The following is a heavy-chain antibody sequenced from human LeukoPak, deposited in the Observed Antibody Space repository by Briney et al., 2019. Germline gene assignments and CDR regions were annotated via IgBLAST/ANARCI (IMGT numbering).Heavy chain of an antibody. J-gene: IGHJ4*02. Sequence: GGSLRLSCAASGFTFSSYAMSWVRQAPGKGLEWVSTISGSGDSTCYADSVKGRFTISRDNSKNTLYLQMNSLSAADTAVYYCAKERCSSTICSDDYWGQGTLVTVSS. CDR1: GFTFSSYA. D-gene: IGHD2-2*01. CDR3: AKERCSSTICSDDY. CDR2: ISGSGDST. V-gene: IGHV3-23*01.